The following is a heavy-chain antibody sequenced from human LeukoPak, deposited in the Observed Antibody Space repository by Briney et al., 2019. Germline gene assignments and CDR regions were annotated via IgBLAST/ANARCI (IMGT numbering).Heavy chain of an antibody. CDR2: IDPNSGGT. CDR3: ASDLSGTYYGSADYQYGMDV. J-gene: IGHJ6*02. CDR1: GYTFTGYY. Sequence: ASVKVSCTASGYTFTGYYMHWVRQAPGQGLEWMGWIDPNSGGTNYAQKFQGRVTMTRDTSISTAYMELSRLRSDDTAVYYCASDLSGTYYGSADYQYGMDVWGQGTTVTVSS. D-gene: IGHD3-10*01. V-gene: IGHV1-2*02.